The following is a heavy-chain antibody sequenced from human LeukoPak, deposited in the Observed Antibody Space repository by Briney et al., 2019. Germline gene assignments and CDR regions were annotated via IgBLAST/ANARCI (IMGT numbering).Heavy chain of an antibody. CDR3: VRGGIVGTTARIPLFDY. CDR1: GGSISSYY. D-gene: IGHD1-26*01. V-gene: IGHV4-59*01. CDR2: IYYSGST. Sequence: PSETLSRTCTVSGGSISSYYWSWVRQPPGKGLEWIGYIYYSGSTNYNPSLKSRVTMSVDTSKNQFSLKLSSVTAADTAVYYCVRGGIVGTTARIPLFDYWGQGTLVTVSS. J-gene: IGHJ4*02.